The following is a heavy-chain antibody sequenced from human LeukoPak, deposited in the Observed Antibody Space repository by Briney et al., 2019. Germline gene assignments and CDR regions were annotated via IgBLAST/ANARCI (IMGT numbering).Heavy chain of an antibody. CDR3: ARSVHDTSGYAY. J-gene: IGHJ4*02. V-gene: IGHV3-66*02. CDR1: GFTVSSSY. D-gene: IGHD3-22*01. Sequence: GGSLRLSCAASGFTVSSSYMSWVRQAPGKGLEWVSVMYSGGAAYYANSVKGRFTISRDYSKNTLNLQMNNLGTEDTAVYFCARSVHDTSGYAYWGQGTLVTVSS. CDR2: MYSGGAA.